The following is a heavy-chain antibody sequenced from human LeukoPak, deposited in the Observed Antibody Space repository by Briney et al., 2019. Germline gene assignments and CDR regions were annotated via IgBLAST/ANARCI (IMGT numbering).Heavy chain of an antibody. V-gene: IGHV4-34*01. D-gene: IGHD3-10*01. J-gene: IGHJ6*03. Sequence: SETLSLTCAVYGGSFSGYYWSWIRQPPGKGLEWIGEINHSGSTNYNPSLKSRVTISVDTSKNQFSLKLSSVTAADTAVYYCARPRKVRGVAGYYYYMDVWGKGTTVTISS. CDR1: GGSFSGYY. CDR2: INHSGST. CDR3: ARPRKVRGVAGYYYYMDV.